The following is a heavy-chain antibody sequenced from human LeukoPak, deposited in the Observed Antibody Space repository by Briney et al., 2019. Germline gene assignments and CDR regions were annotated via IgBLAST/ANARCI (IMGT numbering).Heavy chain of an antibody. Sequence: GASVKVSCKASGYSFTSYGITWVRQAPGQGLEWMGWISAHNGNTNYAQRLQGRVTMTTDTSTSTAYMELRSLRSDDTAVYYCARASSGPWWLQLLGYFDYWGQGTLVTVSS. CDR2: ISAHNGNT. CDR1: GYSFTSYG. D-gene: IGHD5-24*01. CDR3: ARASSGPWWLQLLGYFDY. J-gene: IGHJ4*02. V-gene: IGHV1-18*01.